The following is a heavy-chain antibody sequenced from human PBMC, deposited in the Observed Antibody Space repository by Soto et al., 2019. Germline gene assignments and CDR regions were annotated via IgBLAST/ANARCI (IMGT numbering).Heavy chain of an antibody. D-gene: IGHD1-1*01. J-gene: IGHJ4*02. Sequence: ASVKVSCKASGYTFTSYSMHWVRHAPGQRLEWMGWINAGNGNTKYSQKFQGRVTITRDTSASTAYMELSSLRSEDTAVYYCARDLSRMERTYYFDYWGQGTLVTVSS. CDR2: INAGNGNT. V-gene: IGHV1-3*01. CDR3: ARDLSRMERTYYFDY. CDR1: GYTFTSYS.